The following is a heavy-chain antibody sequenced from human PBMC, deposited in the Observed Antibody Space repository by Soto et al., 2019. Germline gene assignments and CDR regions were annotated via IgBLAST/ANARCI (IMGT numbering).Heavy chain of an antibody. J-gene: IGHJ3*02. D-gene: IGHD3-22*01. CDR3: ARDREVEDSSGYYYRDAFDI. CDR1: GGSISSGGYY. CDR2: IYYSGST. V-gene: IGHV4-31*02. Sequence: QVQVQESGPGLVKTSQTLSLTCTVSGGSISSGGYYWSWISQHPGKGLEWIGYIYYSGSTYYNPSLKSRVTISVDTSKNQFSVKLSSVTAADTAVYYCARDREVEDSSGYYYRDAFDIWGQGTMVTVSS.